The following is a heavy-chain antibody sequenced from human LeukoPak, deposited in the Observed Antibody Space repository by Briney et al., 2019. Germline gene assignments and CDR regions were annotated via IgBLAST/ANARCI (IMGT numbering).Heavy chain of an antibody. J-gene: IGHJ4*02. CDR2: VNMFSSYI. V-gene: IGHV3-21*01. D-gene: IGHD3-22*01. CDR1: GFTFRDYS. CDR3: ARLRRNSDRSDFFYYYDH. Sequence: GGSLRLSCAASGFTFRDYSMNWVRKAPGKGLEGSPSVNMFSSYIYYADSMRGRFTISRDNAKNSLFLQMNSLRAEDTAVYYCARLRRNSDRSDFFYYYDHWGQGTLVTVSS.